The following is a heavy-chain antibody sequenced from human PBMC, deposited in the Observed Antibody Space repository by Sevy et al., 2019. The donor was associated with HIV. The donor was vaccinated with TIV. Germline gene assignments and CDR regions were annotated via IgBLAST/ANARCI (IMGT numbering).Heavy chain of an antibody. CDR2: ISGSGGST. CDR1: GFTFSSYA. Sequence: GGSLRLSCAASGFTFSSYAMSWVRQAPGKGLEWVSAISGSGGSTYYADSVKGRFTISRDNSKNTLYLQMNSLGAEDTAVYYCAKEGDIAVAGDYYFDYWGQGTLVTVSS. J-gene: IGHJ4*02. D-gene: IGHD6-19*01. CDR3: AKEGDIAVAGDYYFDY. V-gene: IGHV3-23*01.